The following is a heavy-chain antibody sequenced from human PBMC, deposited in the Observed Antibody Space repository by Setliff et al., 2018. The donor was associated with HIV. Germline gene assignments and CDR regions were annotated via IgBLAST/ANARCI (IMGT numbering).Heavy chain of an antibody. V-gene: IGHV3-23*01. CDR3: ARSRAAGFDY. Sequence: SLRLSCAASGFTFNKYAMGWVRQAPGKGLEWVSITSGTGGSPFYADSVEGRFTISRDNSKNTVYLQMNSLRAENTAVYYCARSRAAGFDYWGQGTLVTVSS. CDR2: TSGTGGSP. D-gene: IGHD6-13*01. J-gene: IGHJ4*02. CDR1: GFTFNKYA.